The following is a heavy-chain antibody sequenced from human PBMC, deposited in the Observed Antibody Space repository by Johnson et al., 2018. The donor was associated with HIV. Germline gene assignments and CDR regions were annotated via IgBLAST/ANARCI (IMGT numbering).Heavy chain of an antibody. CDR2: INSDGSST. D-gene: IGHD2-2*01. CDR1: GFTFDDYG. Sequence: EVQLVESGGGVVRPGGSLRLSCAASGFTFDDYGMSWVRQAPGKGLVWVSRINSDGSSTSYVDSVKGRFTISRENAKNSLYLQMNSLRAGDTAVYYCARQVYCSSTSCSSAFDIWGQGTVVTVSS. J-gene: IGHJ3*02. CDR3: ARQVYCSSTSCSSAFDI. V-gene: IGHV3-20*04.